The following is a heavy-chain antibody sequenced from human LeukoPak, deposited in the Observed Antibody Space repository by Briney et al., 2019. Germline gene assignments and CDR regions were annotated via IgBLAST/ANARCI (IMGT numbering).Heavy chain of an antibody. CDR2: INSDETIS. J-gene: IGHJ1*01. CDR3: LYGGYFQH. Sequence: RPGGSLRLSCAASGFTFSSYWMHWVRHVPNQGLMWVSRINSDETISEYVDSVNGRFTISRDNAKNTLYLQMNSLRAEDTAVYFCLYGGYFQHWGQGTLVTVSS. CDR1: GFTFSSYW. V-gene: IGHV3-74*01. D-gene: IGHD3-16*01.